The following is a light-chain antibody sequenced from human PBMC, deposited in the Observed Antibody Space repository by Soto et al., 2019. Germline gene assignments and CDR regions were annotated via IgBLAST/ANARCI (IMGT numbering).Light chain of an antibody. J-gene: IGLJ1*01. CDR1: SSDVGSYNY. CDR2: EVS. V-gene: IGLV2-14*01. CDR3: SSYTSSSTL. Sequence: ALTXPASVSGSPGQSITISCTGTSSDVGSYNYVSWYQQHPGKAPKLMIYEVSDRPSGISSRFSGSKSGDTASLTISGLQTEDEADYYCSSYTSSSTLFGTGTKVTVL.